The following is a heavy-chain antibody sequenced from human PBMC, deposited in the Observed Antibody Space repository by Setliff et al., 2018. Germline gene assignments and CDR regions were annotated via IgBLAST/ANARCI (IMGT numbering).Heavy chain of an antibody. Sequence: ASVKVSCKASGYTFSDYYMHWIRQAPGQGPEWMWCINPNTGGTRFAQKFQFGVTMTADKAITTAYMELTRLTSDDTAMYYCARDLLGSQGRTFDLWGQGTLVTVSS. CDR3: ARDLLGSQGRTFDL. CDR2: INPNTGGT. D-gene: IGHD1-26*01. J-gene: IGHJ4*02. V-gene: IGHV1-2*02. CDR1: GYTFSDYY.